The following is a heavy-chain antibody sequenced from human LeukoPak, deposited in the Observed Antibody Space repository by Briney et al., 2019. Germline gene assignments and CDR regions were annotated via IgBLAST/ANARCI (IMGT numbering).Heavy chain of an antibody. CDR1: GFTFSSYA. CDR3: AKGGSCSGSSCYSVDY. Sequence: PGGSLRLSCAASGFTFSSYAMTWVRQAPGKGLEWVSAISDSGGSTYYADSVKGRFTISRDNSKNTLYLQMNSLRAEDTAVYYCAKGGSCSGSSCYSVDYWGQGTLVTVSS. J-gene: IGHJ4*02. CDR2: ISDSGGST. D-gene: IGHD2-15*01. V-gene: IGHV3-23*01.